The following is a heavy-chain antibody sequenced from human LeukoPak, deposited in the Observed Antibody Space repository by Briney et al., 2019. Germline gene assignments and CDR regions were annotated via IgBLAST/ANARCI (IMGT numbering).Heavy chain of an antibody. J-gene: IGHJ4*02. CDR1: GGTFSSYA. CDR3: ASPGRLSTMVRGEAFDY. D-gene: IGHD3-10*01. CDR2: IIPIFGTA. V-gene: IGHV1-69*13. Sequence: SVKVSCKASGGTFSSYAISWVRQAPGQGLEWMGGIIPIFGTANYAQKFQGRVTITADESTSTAYMELSSLRSEGTAVYYCASPGRLSTMVRGEAFDYWGQGTLVTVSS.